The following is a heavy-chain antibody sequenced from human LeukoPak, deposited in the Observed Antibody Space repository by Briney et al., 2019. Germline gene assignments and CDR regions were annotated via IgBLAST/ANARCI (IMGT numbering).Heavy chain of an antibody. D-gene: IGHD3-10*01. V-gene: IGHV4-34*01. Sequence: SETLSLTCAVYGGSFSDYYWTWIRQSPGRGLEWIGEINDSGDTRSNPSLKSRVSISTDTSRNQFSLNMSSVTAADTALYYCARGDPSFSTLDLWGQGSLITVSS. CDR1: GGSFSDYY. J-gene: IGHJ5*02. CDR2: INDSGDT. CDR3: ARGDPSFSTLDL.